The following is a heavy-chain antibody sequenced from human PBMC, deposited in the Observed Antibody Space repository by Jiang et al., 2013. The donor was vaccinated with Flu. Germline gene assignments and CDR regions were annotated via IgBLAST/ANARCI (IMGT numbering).Heavy chain of an antibody. CDR3: TTWRERVMDV. D-gene: IGHD3-3*01. CDR1: GFIFSNAW. V-gene: IGHV3-15*01. J-gene: IGHJ6*02. CDR2: ITSNTDGGTT. Sequence: VQLLESGGGLVKPGGSLRLSCAASGFIFSNAWMSWVRQSPGKGLEWVGRITSNTDGGTTDYAAPVKGRFTISRDDSKNTLYLQMNSLKTEDTAVYYCTTWRERVMDVWGQGTTVTVSS.